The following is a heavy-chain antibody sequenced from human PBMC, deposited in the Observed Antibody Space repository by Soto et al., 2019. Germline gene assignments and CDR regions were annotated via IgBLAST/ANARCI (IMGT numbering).Heavy chain of an antibody. CDR2: INPSGGST. CDR1: GYTFTSYY. CDR3: ARGGAYCGGDCYTGPDY. J-gene: IGHJ4*02. D-gene: IGHD2-21*02. Sequence: GASVKVSCKASGYTFTSYYMHWVRQAPGQGLEWMGIINPSGGSTNYAQKFQGRVTMTRDTSTSTVYMELSSLRSEDAAVYYCARGGAYCGGDCYTGPDYWGQGTLVTVSS. V-gene: IGHV1-46*03.